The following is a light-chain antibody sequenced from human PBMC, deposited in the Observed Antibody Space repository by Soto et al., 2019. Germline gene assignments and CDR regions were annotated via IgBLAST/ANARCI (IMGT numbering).Light chain of an antibody. Sequence: EIGMTQSPATLSVSPGERATLSCRASQSININLAWYQQKPGQAPRLLIYGASSRATGTPDRFSGSGSGTDFTLTINRLEPEDFALYYCQQYGSSPPTFGQGTKVDIK. CDR3: QQYGSSPPT. V-gene: IGKV3-20*01. J-gene: IGKJ1*01. CDR1: QSININ. CDR2: GAS.